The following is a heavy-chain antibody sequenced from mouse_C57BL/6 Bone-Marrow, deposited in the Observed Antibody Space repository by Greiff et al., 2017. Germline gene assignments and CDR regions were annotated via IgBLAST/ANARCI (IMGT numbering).Heavy chain of an antibody. J-gene: IGHJ2*01. CDR3: ARGDTPVVSDY. D-gene: IGHD1-1*02. V-gene: IGHV1-81*01. CDR2: IYPRSGST. Sequence: VQLQQSGAELARPGASVKLSCKASGYTFTSYGIRWVKQRPGQGLEWIGKIYPRSGSTYYNEKFKGKATLTADKSSSPAYMELRSLTSEDAAVYFCARGDTPVVSDYWGQGTTLTVSS. CDR1: GYTFTSYG.